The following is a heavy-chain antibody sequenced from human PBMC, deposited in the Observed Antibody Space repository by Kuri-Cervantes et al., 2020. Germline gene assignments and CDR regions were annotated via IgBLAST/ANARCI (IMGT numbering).Heavy chain of an antibody. CDR1: GGSFSGYY. Sequence: SETLSLTCAVYGGSFSGYYWSWIRQPPGKGLEWIGSIYHSGSTYYNPSLKSRVTISVDTSKNQFSLKLSSVTAADTAVYYCARGGTDYGDRIIDYWGQGTLVTVSS. J-gene: IGHJ4*02. D-gene: IGHD4-17*01. CDR2: IYHSGST. CDR3: ARGGTDYGDRIIDY. V-gene: IGHV4-34*01.